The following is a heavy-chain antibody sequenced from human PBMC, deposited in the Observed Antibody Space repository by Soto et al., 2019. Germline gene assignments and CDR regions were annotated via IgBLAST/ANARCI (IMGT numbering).Heavy chain of an antibody. V-gene: IGHV4-34*01. CDR2: INHSGST. J-gene: IGHJ6*02. CDR1: GGSFRGYY. D-gene: IGHD3-9*01. Sequence: AETLSLTCAVHGGSFRGYYWSWFRQPPGKGLEWIGEINHSGSTNYKPSLKSRVTISVATSKDPFSPELSSGTAELKAVYLCAWDPPFQYCEILTGYYSDGFDVWGQGTTVTVSS. CDR3: AWDPPFQYCEILTGYYSDGFDV.